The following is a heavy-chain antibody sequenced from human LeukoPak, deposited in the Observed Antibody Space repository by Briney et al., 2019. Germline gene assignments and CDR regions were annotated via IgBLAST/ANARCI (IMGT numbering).Heavy chain of an antibody. CDR1: SGSISTSNYY. J-gene: IGHJ6*03. D-gene: IGHD6-13*01. CDR2: IYYSGST. Sequence: SETLSLTCTVSSGSISTSNYYWSWIRQPPGKGLEWIGYIYYSGSTNYNPSLKSRVTISVDTSKNQFSLKLSSVTAADTAVYYCARTILENSSWFPGFYMDVWGKGTTVTVSS. CDR3: ARTILENSSWFPGFYMDV. V-gene: IGHV4-61*01.